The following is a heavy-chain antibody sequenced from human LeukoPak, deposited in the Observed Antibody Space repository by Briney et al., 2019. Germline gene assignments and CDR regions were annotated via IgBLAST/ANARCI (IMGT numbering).Heavy chain of an antibody. CDR1: VFTFCRYG. Sequence: GRSLRLSCAASVFTFCRYGMHWVREAPGEGVEWVADIWYDGSNKYYADSVKGRFTISRDNSKNTLYLQMNSLRAEDTAGYYCARDLGSYSSSWYGAYYYGMDVWGKGTTVTVSS. CDR3: ARDLGSYSSSWYGAYYYGMDV. J-gene: IGHJ6*04. V-gene: IGHV3-33*01. CDR2: IWYDGSNK. D-gene: IGHD6-13*01.